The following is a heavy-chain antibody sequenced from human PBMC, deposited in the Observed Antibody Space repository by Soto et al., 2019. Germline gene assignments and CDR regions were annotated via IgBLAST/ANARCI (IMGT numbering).Heavy chain of an antibody. Sequence: SETLSLTCAVYGGSFSGYYWSWIRQPPGKGLEWIGEINHSGSTNYNPSLKSRVTISVDTSKNQFSLKLSSVTAADTAVYYCARIRDVTNGYYYYYGMDVWGQGTTVTVSS. CDR2: INHSGST. CDR1: GGSFSGYY. J-gene: IGHJ6*02. V-gene: IGHV4-34*01. CDR3: ARIRDVTNGYYYYYGMDV. D-gene: IGHD1-1*01.